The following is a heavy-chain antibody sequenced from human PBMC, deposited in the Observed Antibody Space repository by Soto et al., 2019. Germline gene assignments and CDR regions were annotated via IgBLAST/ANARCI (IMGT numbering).Heavy chain of an antibody. Sequence: KASETLSLTCIVSGGSNSEKYWNWVRQPPGKGLEWIGLIFANGHTNYNPSLKSRVTMSVDASKNQFSLRLTSMTAADTAVYYCVASLAASGLNWLDPWGRGTLVTVSS. J-gene: IGHJ5*02. CDR2: IFANGHT. D-gene: IGHD6-13*01. V-gene: IGHV4-4*07. CDR3: VASLAASGLNWLDP. CDR1: GGSNSEKY.